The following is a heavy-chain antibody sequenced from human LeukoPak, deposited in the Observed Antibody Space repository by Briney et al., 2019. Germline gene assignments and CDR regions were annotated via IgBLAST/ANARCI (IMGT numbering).Heavy chain of an antibody. CDR1: GFAVSSNF. Sequence: LAGGSLRLSCALSGFAVSSNFMSWVRQAPGKGLEWVSLIYDGAGDTYYADSVKGRFTISRDTSKNTLYLQMSSLGAEDTAMYYCAARRAGTCNLCFVYWGQGTLVTVSS. J-gene: IGHJ4*02. V-gene: IGHV3-66*02. D-gene: IGHD6-13*01. CDR2: IYDGAGDT. CDR3: AARRAGTCNLCFVY.